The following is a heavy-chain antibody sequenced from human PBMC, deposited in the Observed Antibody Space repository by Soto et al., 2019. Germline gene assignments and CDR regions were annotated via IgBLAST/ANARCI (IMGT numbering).Heavy chain of an antibody. CDR2: IYYSGSA. Sequence: QVQLQESGPGLVKPSDTLSLICAVSGYSISSSNWWGWIRQPPGKGLEWIGNIYYSGSAYYNPSLKSRVTMSVDTSKNQFSRKLTSVTAVDTAVYFCARGDYAKAFDIWGQGTTFTVSS. J-gene: IGHJ3*02. CDR3: ARGDYAKAFDI. D-gene: IGHD2-2*01. V-gene: IGHV4-28*03. CDR1: GYSISSSNW.